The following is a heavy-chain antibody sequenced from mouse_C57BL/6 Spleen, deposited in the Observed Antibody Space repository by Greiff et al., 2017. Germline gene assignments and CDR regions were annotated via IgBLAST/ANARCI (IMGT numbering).Heavy chain of an antibody. CDR3: ARDEGVGRDGFAY. J-gene: IGHJ3*01. V-gene: IGHV5-4*01. Sequence: EVKLMESGGGLVKPGGSLKLSCAASGFTFSSYAMSWVRQTPEKRLEWVATISDGGSYTYYPDNVKGRFTISRDNAKNNLYLQMSHLKSEDTAMYYWARDEGVGRDGFAYWGKGTLVTVSA. CDR2: ISDGGSYT. CDR1: GFTFSSYA. D-gene: IGHD4-1*01.